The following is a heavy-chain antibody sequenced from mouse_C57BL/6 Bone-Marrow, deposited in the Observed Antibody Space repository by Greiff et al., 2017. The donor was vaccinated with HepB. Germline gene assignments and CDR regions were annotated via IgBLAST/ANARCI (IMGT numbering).Heavy chain of an antibody. D-gene: IGHD1-1*02. Sequence: QVQLQQPGAELVKPGASVKLSCKASGYTFTSYWMHWVKQRPGQGLEWIGMIHPNSGSTNYNEKFKSKATLTVDKSSSTAYMQLSSLTSEDSAVYFCARSEGYYDYDAMDYGGQGTSVTVAS. V-gene: IGHV1-64*01. CDR1: GYTFTSYW. J-gene: IGHJ4*01. CDR2: IHPNSGST. CDR3: ARSEGYYDYDAMDY.